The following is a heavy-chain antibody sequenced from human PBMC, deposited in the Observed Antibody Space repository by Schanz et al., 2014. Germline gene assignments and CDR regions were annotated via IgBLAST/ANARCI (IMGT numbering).Heavy chain of an antibody. J-gene: IGHJ4*02. D-gene: IGHD5-12*01. CDR2: INGYNGHT. Sequence: QVQLVQSGDEVKKPGASVKVSCKTSGYTFSDYGITWVRQAPGQGLEWMGWINGYNGHTLYAQKFQGRVTMTTDTSTSTSYMELTSLRFDDTAVYYCARDFSAYVGNYFDYWGQGTLXTVSS. V-gene: IGHV1-18*01. CDR3: ARDFSAYVGNYFDY. CDR1: GYTFSDYG.